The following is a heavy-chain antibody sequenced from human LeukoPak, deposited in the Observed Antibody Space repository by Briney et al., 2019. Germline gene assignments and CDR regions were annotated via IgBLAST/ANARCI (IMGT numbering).Heavy chain of an antibody. CDR1: GFTFSNAW. CDR3: TTAFSIYCSGGSCCPSFDY. CDR2: IKSKTDGGTT. Sequence: SGGSLRLSCAASGFTFSNAWMSWVRQAPGKGLEWVGRIKSKTDGGTTDYAAPVKGRFTISRDDSKNTLYLQMNSLKTEDTAVYYCTTAFSIYCSGGSCCPSFDYWGQGTLVTVSS. V-gene: IGHV3-15*01. D-gene: IGHD2-15*01. J-gene: IGHJ4*02.